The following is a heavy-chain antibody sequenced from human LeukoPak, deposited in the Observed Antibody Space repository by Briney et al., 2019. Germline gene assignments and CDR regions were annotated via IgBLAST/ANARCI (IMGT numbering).Heavy chain of an antibody. CDR3: ARASGYSYGADAFDI. D-gene: IGHD5-18*01. V-gene: IGHV1-18*01. CDR2: ISAYNGNT. CDR1: GYTFTSYG. J-gene: IGHJ3*02. Sequence: GASVKVSCKASGYTFTSYGISWVRQAPGQGLEWMGWISAYNGNTNYAQKLQGRVTLTTDTSTSTAYMELSSLRSEDTAVYYCARASGYSYGADAFDIWGQGTMVTVSS.